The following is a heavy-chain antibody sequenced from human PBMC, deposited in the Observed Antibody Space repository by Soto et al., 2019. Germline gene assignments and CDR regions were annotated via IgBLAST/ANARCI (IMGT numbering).Heavy chain of an antibody. Sequence: SQTLSLTCVISGDSVSSNGACWNWIRQSPSRGLQWLGRIYYRAKWFHDYAASVESRMAINPDTSRNQFSLQLNYVTPEDTAVYYCARVHCSAGTCLDGLDFWGQGTTVTVSS. V-gene: IGHV6-1*01. CDR1: GDSVSSNGAC. CDR2: IYYRAKWFH. CDR3: ARVHCSAGTCLDGLDF. J-gene: IGHJ6*02. D-gene: IGHD2-15*01.